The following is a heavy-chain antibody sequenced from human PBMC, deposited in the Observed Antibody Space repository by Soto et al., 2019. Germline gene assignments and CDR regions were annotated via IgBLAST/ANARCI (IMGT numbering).Heavy chain of an antibody. J-gene: IGHJ5*01. V-gene: IGHV3-74*03. CDR3: ARDFMARGRDSNWFDS. CDR1: GFIFSSYG. CDR2: INSDGRNT. Sequence: PGGSLRLSCAASGFIFSSYGMHWVRQVLGKGPGWVARINSDGRNTKYTDSVKGRFTISRDNAKSTLYLQMNSLRGEETAVYYCARDFMARGRDSNWFDSWGRGTVVTVSS. D-gene: IGHD3-10*01.